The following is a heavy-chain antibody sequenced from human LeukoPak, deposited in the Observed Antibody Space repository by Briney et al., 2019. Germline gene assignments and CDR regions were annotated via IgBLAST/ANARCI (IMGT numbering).Heavy chain of an antibody. CDR3: AGSYHLLGRVDY. V-gene: IGHV4-39*01. D-gene: IGHD7-27*01. Sequence: SETLSLTCTVAGGSVSNNGYYWVWVRQPPGQGLEWVGSIYYSGTTYYNPSLKSRVTISVDTSQNQISLKLSFVTAADTAMYYCAGSYHLLGRVDYWGQGTLVTVSS. CDR1: GGSVSNNGYY. CDR2: IYYSGTT. J-gene: IGHJ4*02.